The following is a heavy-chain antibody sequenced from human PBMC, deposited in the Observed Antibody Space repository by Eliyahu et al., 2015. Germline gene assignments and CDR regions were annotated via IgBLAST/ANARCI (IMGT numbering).Heavy chain of an antibody. CDR1: GXSFSGYY. Sequence: QVQLQQWGAGLLKPSETLSLTCAXXGXSFSGYYWSWIRQPPGKGLEWIGEINHSGSTNYNPSXKSRVTISVDTSKNQFSLKLSSVTAADTAVYYCARGRSSGFKYYYYGMDVWGQGTTVTVSS. CDR2: INHSGST. V-gene: IGHV4-34*01. J-gene: IGHJ6*02. CDR3: ARGRSSGFKYYYYGMDV. D-gene: IGHD3-22*01.